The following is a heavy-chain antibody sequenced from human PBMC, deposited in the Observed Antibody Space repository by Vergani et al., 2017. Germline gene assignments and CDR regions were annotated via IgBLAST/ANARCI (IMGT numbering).Heavy chain of an antibody. CDR1: GGTFSSYT. V-gene: IGHV1-69*01. D-gene: IGHD3-10*01. J-gene: IGHJ4*02. Sequence: QVQLVQSGAEVKKPGSSVKVSCKASGGTFSSYTISWVRQAPGQGLEWMGGIIPIFGTANYAQKFQGRVTITADESTSTAYMELSSLRSEDTAVYYCARDGAGLLWFGEFNYYFDYWGQGILVTVSS. CDR3: ARDGAGLLWFGEFNYYFDY. CDR2: IIPIFGTA.